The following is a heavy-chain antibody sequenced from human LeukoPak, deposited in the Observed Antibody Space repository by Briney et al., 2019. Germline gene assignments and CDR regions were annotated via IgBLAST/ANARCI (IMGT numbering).Heavy chain of an antibody. J-gene: IGHJ2*01. V-gene: IGHV4-34*01. D-gene: IGHD3-10*01. CDR1: GGSFSGYY. Sequence: PSETLSLTCAVYGGSFSGYYWSWIRQPPGKGLEWIGEINHSGSTNYNPSLKSRVTISVDTSKNQFSLKLSSVTAADTAVYYCARDRGYYGSGSYSRYFDLWGRGTLSLSPQ. CDR3: ARDRGYYGSGSYSRYFDL. CDR2: INHSGST.